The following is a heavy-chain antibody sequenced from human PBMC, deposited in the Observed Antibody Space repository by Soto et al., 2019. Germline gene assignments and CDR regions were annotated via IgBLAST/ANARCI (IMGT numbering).Heavy chain of an antibody. CDR2: IHHSGST. V-gene: IGHV4-38-2*01. CDR1: GYSISSGYY. CDR3: ARGGDSMVRGVIIYYFYGMDV. J-gene: IGHJ6*02. Sequence: ETLSLTCAVSGYSISSGYYWGWVRQPPGKGLEWIGSIHHSGSTYYNPSLKSQVTIALDTSRNQFSLRLSSVTAADTAVYFCARGGDSMVRGVIIYYFYGMDVWGQGTTVTVSS. D-gene: IGHD3-10*01.